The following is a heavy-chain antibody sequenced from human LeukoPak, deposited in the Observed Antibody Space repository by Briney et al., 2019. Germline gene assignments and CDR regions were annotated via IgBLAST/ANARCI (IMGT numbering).Heavy chain of an antibody. J-gene: IGHJ5*02. V-gene: IGHV4-30-4*01. D-gene: IGHD2-2*01. CDR3: ARGRRRSDCSSTSCYPVDP. CDR1: GGSISSGDYY. Sequence: SETLSLTCTVSGGSISSGDYYWSWIRQPPGKGLEWIGYIYYSGNTYYNPSLKSRVTMSVDTSKNQFSLKLSSVTAADTAVYYCARGRRRSDCSSTSCYPVDPWGQGTLVTVSS. CDR2: IYYSGNT.